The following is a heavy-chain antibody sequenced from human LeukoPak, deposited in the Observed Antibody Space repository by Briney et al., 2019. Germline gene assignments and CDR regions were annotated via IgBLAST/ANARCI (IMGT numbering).Heavy chain of an antibody. D-gene: IGHD6-19*01. CDR2: IYYSGST. Sequence: PSETLSLTCTVSGGSISSYYWSWIRQPPGKGLEWIGYIYYSGSTNYNPSLKGRVTISVDTSKNQFSLKLSSVTAADTAVYYCARESQSNGWLDYWGQGTLVTVSS. CDR1: GGSISSYY. CDR3: ARESQSNGWLDY. V-gene: IGHV4-59*01. J-gene: IGHJ4*02.